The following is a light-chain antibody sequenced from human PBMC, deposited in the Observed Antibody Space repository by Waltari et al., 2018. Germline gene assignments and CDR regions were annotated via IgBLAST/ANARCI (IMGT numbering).Light chain of an antibody. V-gene: IGKV4-1*01. Sequence: DIVMTQSPDSLAVSLGGRATINCKSSQNILYNSNNKNYLAWYQQKPGQSPRVLINWASIRESGVPDRFSASGSGTEFTLTINNLEAEDVAVYYCQQYFTTPPVFGGGTRVEI. CDR1: QNILYNSNNKNY. CDR3: QQYFTTPPV. J-gene: IGKJ4*01. CDR2: WAS.